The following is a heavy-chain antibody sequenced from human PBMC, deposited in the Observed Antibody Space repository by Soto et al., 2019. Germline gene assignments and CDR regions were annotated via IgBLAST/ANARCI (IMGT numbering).Heavy chain of an antibody. CDR3: ARVNVVVVAATREYYFDY. CDR2: INPNSGGT. V-gene: IGHV1-2*02. D-gene: IGHD2-15*01. CDR1: GYTFTGYY. J-gene: IGHJ4*02. Sequence: GASVKVSCKASGYTFTGYYMHWVRQAPGQGLEWVGWINPNSGGTNYAQKFQGRVTMTRGTSISTAYMELSRLRSDDTAVYYCARVNVVVVAATREYYFDYWGQGTLVTVSS.